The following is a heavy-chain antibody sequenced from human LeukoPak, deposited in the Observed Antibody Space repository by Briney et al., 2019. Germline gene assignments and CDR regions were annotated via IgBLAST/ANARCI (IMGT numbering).Heavy chain of an antibody. CDR3: ARVGTIFGVVEYYYGMDV. V-gene: IGHV1-69*01. CDR2: IFGTA. Sequence: IFGTANYAQKFQGRVTNTADESTSTAYMELSSLRSEDTAVYYCARVGTIFGVVEYYYGMDVWGQGTTVTVSS. D-gene: IGHD3-3*01. J-gene: IGHJ6*02.